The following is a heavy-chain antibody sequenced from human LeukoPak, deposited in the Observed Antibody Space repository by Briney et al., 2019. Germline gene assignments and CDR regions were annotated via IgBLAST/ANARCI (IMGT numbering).Heavy chain of an antibody. CDR3: ARVPRVIKGRDY. J-gene: IGHJ4*02. Sequence: SETLSLTCTVSGGSISSGDYYWSWIRQPPGKGLEWIGYIYYSGSTYYNPSLKSRVTISVDTSKNQFSLKLSSVTAADTAVYYCARVPRVIKGRDYWGQGTLVNVSS. CDR1: GGSISSGDYY. V-gene: IGHV4-30-4*01. D-gene: IGHD3-10*01. CDR2: IYYSGST.